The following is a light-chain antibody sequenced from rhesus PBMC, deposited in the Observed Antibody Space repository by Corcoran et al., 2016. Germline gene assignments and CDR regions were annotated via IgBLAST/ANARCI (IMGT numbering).Light chain of an antibody. J-gene: IGLJ1*01. CDR3: QVWATDSKY. CDR2: DDI. CDR1: NIGRKG. Sequence: SYELTQPPSVSVSPGQTARLTCGGDNIGRKGVHWYQQRPGQTPRLVIFDDIERPSGIPERLSGSNSGSTATLTINGVEAGDEADYYCQVWATDSKYFGPGTRLTVL. V-gene: IGLV3-34*01.